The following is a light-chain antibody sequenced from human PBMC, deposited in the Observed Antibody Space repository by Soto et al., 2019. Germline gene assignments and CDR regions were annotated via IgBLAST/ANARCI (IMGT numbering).Light chain of an antibody. CDR1: SSDVGSYNL. Sequence: QSALIQPASVSGSPGQSITISCTGSSSDVGSYNLVSWYQQHPGKAPKLMIYEGSKRPSGVSNRFSGSKSGNTASLTISGLQAEDEADYYCCSYAGSSTYVFGTGTKATVL. CDR2: EGS. V-gene: IGLV2-23*01. CDR3: CSYAGSSTYV. J-gene: IGLJ1*01.